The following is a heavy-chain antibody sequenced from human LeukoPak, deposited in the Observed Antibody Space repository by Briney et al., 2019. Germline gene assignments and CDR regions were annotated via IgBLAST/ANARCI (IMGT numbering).Heavy chain of an antibody. V-gene: IGHV3-30-3*01. CDR2: ISYDGSNK. CDR3: ARAVVVPAGLDYMDV. J-gene: IGHJ6*03. Sequence: GGSLRLSCAASGFTFSSYVMHWVRQVPGKGLEWVAVISYDGSNKYYADSVKGRFTISRDNAKNSLYLQMNSLRAEDTAVYYCARAVVVPAGLDYMDVWGKGTTVTVSS. CDR1: GFTFSSYV. D-gene: IGHD2-2*01.